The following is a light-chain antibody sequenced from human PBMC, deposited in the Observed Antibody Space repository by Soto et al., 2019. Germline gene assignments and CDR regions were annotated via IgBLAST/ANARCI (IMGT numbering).Light chain of an antibody. CDR1: QNIGTW. CDR3: QQYSSYWT. CDR2: DAT. J-gene: IGKJ1*01. V-gene: IGKV1-5*01. Sequence: DIQMTQSPSTLSASVGDRVTITCRASQNIGTWLAWYQQKPGKAPKLLIHDATSLESGVPSRFSGSGSGTEFTLTISSLQPDDFATYYCQQYSSYWTFAQGTKVDI.